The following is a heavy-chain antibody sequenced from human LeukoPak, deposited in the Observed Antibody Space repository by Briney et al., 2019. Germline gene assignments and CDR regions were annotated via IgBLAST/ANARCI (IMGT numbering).Heavy chain of an antibody. CDR2: INPSGGST. J-gene: IGHJ4*02. D-gene: IGHD3-16*02. Sequence: GESLKISCKGSGYTFTSYYMHWVRQAPGQGLEWMGIINPSGGSTSYAQKFQGRVTMTRDTSTSTVYMELSSLRSEDTAVYYCARADDYVWGSYRYFDYWGQGTLVTVSS. V-gene: IGHV1-46*01. CDR1: GYTFTSYY. CDR3: ARADDYVWGSYRYFDY.